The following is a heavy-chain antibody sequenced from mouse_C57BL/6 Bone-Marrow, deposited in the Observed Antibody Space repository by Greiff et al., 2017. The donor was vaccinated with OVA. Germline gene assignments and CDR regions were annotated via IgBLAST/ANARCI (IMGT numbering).Heavy chain of an antibody. V-gene: IGHV5-12*01. CDR1: GFTFSDYY. CDR2: ISNGGGST. CDR3: ARLGISNYFDY. D-gene: IGHD4-1*01. Sequence: DVKLVESGGGLVQPGGSLKLSCAASGFTFSDYYMYWVRQTPEKRLEWVAYISNGGGSTYYPDTVKGRFTISRDNAKNTLYLQMSRLKSEDTAMYYCARLGISNYFDYWGQGTTLTVSS. J-gene: IGHJ2*01.